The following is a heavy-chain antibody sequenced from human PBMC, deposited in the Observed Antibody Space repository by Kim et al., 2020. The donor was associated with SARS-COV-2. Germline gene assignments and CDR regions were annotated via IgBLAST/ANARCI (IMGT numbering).Heavy chain of an antibody. V-gene: IGHV3-48*03. CDR1: GFTFSSYE. J-gene: IGHJ4*02. D-gene: IGHD1-1*01. CDR3: TGGPRAAWTLGY. Sequence: GGSLRLSCAASGFTFSSYEMNWVRQAPGKGLEWVAFICSSGSNTHYNASAGKRRFTTSSDYTNASQLLQISSLGGDKTVYYYWTGGPRAAWTLGYWGQGT. CDR2: ICSSGSNTH.